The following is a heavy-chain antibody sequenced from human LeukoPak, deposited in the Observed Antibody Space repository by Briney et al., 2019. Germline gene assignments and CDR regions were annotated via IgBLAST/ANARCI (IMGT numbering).Heavy chain of an antibody. D-gene: IGHD1-1*01. Sequence: GGSLRLSCAASGFTFSNYWLHWVRQAPGRGLVWVSGINNDGSRSSYADSVKGRFTISRDSAKNTVFLQMNTLSAEDTAVYYCTKGGTTLFDCWGRGALVTVSS. J-gene: IGHJ4*02. CDR2: INNDGSRS. CDR1: GFTFSNYW. CDR3: TKGGTTLFDC. V-gene: IGHV3-74*01.